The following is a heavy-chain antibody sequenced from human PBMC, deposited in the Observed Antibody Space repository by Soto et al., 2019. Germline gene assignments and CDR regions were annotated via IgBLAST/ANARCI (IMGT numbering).Heavy chain of an antibody. V-gene: IGHV4-38-2*02. J-gene: IGHJ4*02. Sequence: PSETLSLTCAVSGYSINSGGYFWGWVRQPPGRGLEWIGSVFHSGTTYSNPSLRSRITISVDTSKNQFSLDLRSVTAADTAVYYCARDPHYYKNIVYLDYWGQGLVVTVSS. CDR2: VFHSGTT. D-gene: IGHD3-10*01. CDR3: ARDPHYYKNIVYLDY. CDR1: GYSINSGGYF.